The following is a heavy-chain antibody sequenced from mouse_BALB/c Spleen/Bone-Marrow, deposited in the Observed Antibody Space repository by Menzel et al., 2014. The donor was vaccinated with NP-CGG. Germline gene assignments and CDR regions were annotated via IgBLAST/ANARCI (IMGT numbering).Heavy chain of an antibody. CDR1: GYTFTSYY. V-gene: IGHV1S56*01. J-gene: IGHJ2*01. CDR3: ATYDY. Sequence: VQLQESGPELVKPGASVRISCEASGYTFTSYYIHWVKQRPGQGIEWIGWIYPGNVNTKYNEKFKGKATMTADKSSSTAYMQLSSLTSEDSAVYFCATYDYWGQGTTLTVSS. CDR2: IYPGNVNT.